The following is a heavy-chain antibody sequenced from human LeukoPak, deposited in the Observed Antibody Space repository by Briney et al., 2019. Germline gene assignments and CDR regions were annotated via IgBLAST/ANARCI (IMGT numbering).Heavy chain of an antibody. D-gene: IGHD3-22*01. CDR3: ARQRYFYDSSGYHFDH. CDR1: GGSISSRSYY. J-gene: IGHJ4*02. Sequence: SETLSLTCTVSGGSISSRSYYWGWLRQPPGKGLEWVASIYDSESTHYNPSLRSRVTISVDTSKNHFSLKLSSVTAADTAVYYCARQRYFYDSSGYHFDHWGQGTLVTVSS. CDR2: IYDSEST. V-gene: IGHV4-39*01.